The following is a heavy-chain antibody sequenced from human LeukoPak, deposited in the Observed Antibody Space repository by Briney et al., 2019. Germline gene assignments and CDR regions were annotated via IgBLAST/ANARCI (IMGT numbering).Heavy chain of an antibody. J-gene: IGHJ5*02. V-gene: IGHV1-2*02. CDR2: INPNSGGT. CDR1: GYTFTGYY. CDR3: ARDQSDSSSWYSYNWFDP. Sequence: ASVKVSCKASGYTFTGYYMHWVRQAPGQGLEWMGWINPNSGGTNYAQKFQGRVTMTRDTSISTAYMELSRLRSDDTAVYYCARDQSDSSSWYSYNWFDPWGQGTLVTVSS. D-gene: IGHD6-13*01.